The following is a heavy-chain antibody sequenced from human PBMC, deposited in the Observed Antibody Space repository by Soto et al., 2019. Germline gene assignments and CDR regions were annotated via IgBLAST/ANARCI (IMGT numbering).Heavy chain of an antibody. V-gene: IGHV3-30*03. CDR3: ARDPNSAAWFGESLDS. CDR1: GFTFTTLG. D-gene: IGHD3-10*01. CDR2: ISYDGNTK. J-gene: IGHJ4*02. Sequence: QVQLVESGGGVVQPGRSLRLSCAASGFTFTTLGMHWVRQAPGKGLEWVALISYDGNTKYYADSVKGRFTISRDNAKNRVYLQMNSLRPEDTAVYYCARDPNSAAWFGESLDSWAQGTLVTVSS.